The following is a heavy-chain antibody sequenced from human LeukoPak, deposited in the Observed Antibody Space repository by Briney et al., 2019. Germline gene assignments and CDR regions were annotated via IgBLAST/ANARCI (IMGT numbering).Heavy chain of an antibody. Sequence: ASVKVSCKASGYTFTSYYMHWVRQAPGQGLEWMGIINPSGGSTSYAQKFQGRVTMTRDTSTSTVYMELSSLRSEDTAVYYCARAPPYCGGDCYGLSFDYWGQGTLVTVSS. CDR1: GYTFTSYY. V-gene: IGHV1-46*01. CDR2: INPSGGST. CDR3: ARAPPYCGGDCYGLSFDY. J-gene: IGHJ4*02. D-gene: IGHD2-21*02.